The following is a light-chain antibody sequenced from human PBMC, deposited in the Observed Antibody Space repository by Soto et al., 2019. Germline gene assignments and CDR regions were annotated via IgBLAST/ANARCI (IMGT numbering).Light chain of an antibody. J-gene: IGLJ1*01. CDR1: SSDVGSYNL. CDR2: EGS. CDR3: CSYAGSSTLYV. V-gene: IGLV2-23*01. Sequence: ALTQPASVSGSPGQSITISCTGTSSDVGSYNLVSWYQQHPGKAPKLMIYEGSKRPSGVSNRFSGSKSGNTASLTISGLQAEDEADYYCCSYAGSSTLYVFGTGTKVTVL.